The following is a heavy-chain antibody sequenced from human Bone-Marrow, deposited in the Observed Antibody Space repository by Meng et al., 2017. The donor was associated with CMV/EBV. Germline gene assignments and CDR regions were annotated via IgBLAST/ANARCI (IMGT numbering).Heavy chain of an antibody. CDR3: AREPLGKSGDYYYYYGMDV. CDR2: ISAYNGNT. V-gene: IGHV1-18*01. J-gene: IGHJ6*02. D-gene: IGHD3-10*01. CDR1: GYTFTSYG. Sequence: ASVKVSCKASGYTFTSYGISWVRQAPGQGLEWMGWISAYNGNTNYAQKLQGRVTMTTDTSTSTAYMELRSLRSDDTAVYYCAREPLGKSGDYYYYYGMDVWGQGTTVTVSS.